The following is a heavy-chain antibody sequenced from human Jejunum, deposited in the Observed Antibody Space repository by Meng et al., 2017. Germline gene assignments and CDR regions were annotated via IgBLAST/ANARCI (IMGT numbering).Heavy chain of an antibody. D-gene: IGHD3-10*01. J-gene: IGHJ4*02. CDR3: ARGFGTDY. CDR2: IDQGGSRK. CDR1: GFCFSSSW. V-gene: IGHV3-7*01. Sequence: GGSLSLSCAASGFCFSSSWMSWVRQAPGKGLEWVANIDQGGSRKYYVSSVKGRFTISRDNAENSVSLQMSNLRAEDTAVYYCARGFGTDYWGQGTLVTVAS.